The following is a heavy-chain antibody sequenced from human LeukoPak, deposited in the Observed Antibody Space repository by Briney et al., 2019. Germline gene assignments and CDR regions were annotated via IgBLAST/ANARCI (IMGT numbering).Heavy chain of an antibody. V-gene: IGHV1-2*02. CDR3: AETRGYSNGYDY. CDR1: GYTFTGYY. Sequence: VASVKVSCKASGYTFTGYYMHWVRQAPGQGLEWMGWINPNSGGTNYAQKFQGRVTMTRDTSISTAYMELSRLRSDDTAVYYCAETRGYSNGYDYWGQGTLVTVSS. J-gene: IGHJ4*02. D-gene: IGHD5-18*01. CDR2: INPNSGGT.